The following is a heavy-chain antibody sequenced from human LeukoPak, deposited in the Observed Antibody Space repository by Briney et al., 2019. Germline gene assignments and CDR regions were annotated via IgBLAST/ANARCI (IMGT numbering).Heavy chain of an antibody. V-gene: IGHV4-30-2*01. J-gene: IGHJ4*02. D-gene: IGHD5-18*01. CDR1: GGSISSASYY. CDR3: ARGYSYVDY. Sequence: PSETLSLTCTVSGGSISSASYYWSWIRQPPGKGLEWIGYIYHSGSTYYNPSLKSRVTISVDRSKNQFSLKLSSVTAADTAVYYCARGYSYVDYWGQGTLVTVSS. CDR2: IYHSGST.